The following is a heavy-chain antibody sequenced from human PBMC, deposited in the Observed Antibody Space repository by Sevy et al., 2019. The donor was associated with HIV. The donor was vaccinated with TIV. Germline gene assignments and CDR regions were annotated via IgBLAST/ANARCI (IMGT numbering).Heavy chain of an antibody. Sequence: GGSLRLSCVASGFTFSDYAMAWVRQAPGKGPEWISAVRGSGSSTKHADSVKGRFTISRDNSKNTLYLQLNSLRGEDTAVYYCAKAVPPLDWLLLFFDNWGQGSLVTVSS. D-gene: IGHD3-9*01. J-gene: IGHJ4*02. CDR1: GFTFSDYA. CDR3: AKAVPPLDWLLLFFDN. CDR2: VRGSGSST. V-gene: IGHV3-23*01.